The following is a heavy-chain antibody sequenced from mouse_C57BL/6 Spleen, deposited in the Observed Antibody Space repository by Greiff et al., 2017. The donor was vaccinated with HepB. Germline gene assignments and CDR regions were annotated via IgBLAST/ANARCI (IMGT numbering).Heavy chain of an antibody. V-gene: IGHV1-76*01. CDR2: IYPGSGNT. CDR1: GYTFTDYY. J-gene: IGHJ3*01. Sequence: VQLQQSGAELVRPGASVKLSCKASGYTFTDYYINWVKQRPGQGLEWIARIYPGSGNTYYNEKFKGKATLTAEKSSSTAYMQLSSLTSEDSAVYFCARSGIYYGSSSAWFAYWGQGTLVTVSA. D-gene: IGHD1-1*01. CDR3: ARSGIYYGSSSAWFAY.